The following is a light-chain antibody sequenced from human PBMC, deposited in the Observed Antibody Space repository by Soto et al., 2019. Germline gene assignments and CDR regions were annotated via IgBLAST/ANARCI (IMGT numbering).Light chain of an antibody. CDR1: SSDVGGYNY. J-gene: IGLJ1*01. CDR3: CSYAGSPRSV. Sequence: QSALTQPRSVSGSPGQSVTISCTGTSSDVGGYNYVSWYQQHPGKAPKVMIYDVSERPSGVPDRFSGSKSGNTASLTISGLHAEDEADYYCCSYAGSPRSVLGTRTKLTVL. V-gene: IGLV2-11*01. CDR2: DVS.